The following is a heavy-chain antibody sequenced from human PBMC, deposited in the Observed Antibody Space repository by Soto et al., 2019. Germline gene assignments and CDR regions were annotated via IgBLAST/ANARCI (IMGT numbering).Heavy chain of an antibody. CDR3: AKDWHIVVVTAISGPYYFDY. CDR1: GFTFSSYA. D-gene: IGHD2-21*02. CDR2: ISGSGGST. V-gene: IGHV3-23*01. Sequence: GGSLRLSCAASGFTFSSYAMSWVRQAPGKGLEWVSAISGSGGSTYYADSVKGRFTISRDNSKNTLYLQMNSLRAEDTAVYYCAKDWHIVVVTAISGPYYFDYWGQGTLVTVSS. J-gene: IGHJ4*02.